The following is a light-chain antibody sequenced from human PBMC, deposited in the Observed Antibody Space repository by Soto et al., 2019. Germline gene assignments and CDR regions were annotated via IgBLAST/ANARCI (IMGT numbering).Light chain of an antibody. V-gene: IGKV1-5*03. CDR3: QQYNSNPIT. CDR1: QSISSW. CDR2: KAS. Sequence: DIQMTQSPSALSASVGDRVTITCRASQSISSWLAWYQQKPGKAPKLLIYKASSLESGVPSRYSGSGSGTEFTLTISSLQPDDFATYYCQQYNSNPITCGQGTRLEIK. J-gene: IGKJ5*01.